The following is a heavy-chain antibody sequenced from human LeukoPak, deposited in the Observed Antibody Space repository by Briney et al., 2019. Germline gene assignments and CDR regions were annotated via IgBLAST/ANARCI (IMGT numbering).Heavy chain of an antibody. D-gene: IGHD3-10*01. Sequence: GASVKVSCKASGYTLTELSMHWVRQAPGKGLEWMGGFDPEDGETIYAQKFQGRVTMTEDTSTDTAYMELSSLRSEDTAVYYCATVIAREGGYWINDAFDIWGQGTMVTVSS. V-gene: IGHV1-24*01. CDR2: FDPEDGET. J-gene: IGHJ3*02. CDR1: GYTLTELS. CDR3: ATVIAREGGYWINDAFDI.